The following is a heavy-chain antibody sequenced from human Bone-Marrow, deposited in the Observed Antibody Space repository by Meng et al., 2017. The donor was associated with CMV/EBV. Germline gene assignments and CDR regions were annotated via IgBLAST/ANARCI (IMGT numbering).Heavy chain of an antibody. D-gene: IGHD2-2*01. J-gene: IGHJ6*02. CDR3: ARVQPQFCSSTSCHGIEDYGMDV. Sequence: ASVKVSCKASGYTFTGYYMHWVRQAPGRGLEWMGWINPNSGGTNYAQNFQGRVTMTRDTSISTAYMELSSLRSDDTAVYYCARVQPQFCSSTSCHGIEDYGMDVWGQGTTVTVSS. CDR2: INPNSGGT. V-gene: IGHV1-2*02. CDR1: GYTFTGYY.